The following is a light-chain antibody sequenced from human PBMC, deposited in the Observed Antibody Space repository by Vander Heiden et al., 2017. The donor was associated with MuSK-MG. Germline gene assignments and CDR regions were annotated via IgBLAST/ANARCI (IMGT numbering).Light chain of an antibody. J-gene: IGKJ4*01. CDR2: DAS. V-gene: IGKV3-11*01. CDR1: QSISSY. Sequence: EIVLTQSPATLSLSPGERATLSCRTSQSISSYLAWYQQKAGQAPRLLIYDASNRATGIPARFSGSGYGTDFTLTISSLEPEDFAVYYCQQRSNWPLTFGGGTKVEIK. CDR3: QQRSNWPLT.